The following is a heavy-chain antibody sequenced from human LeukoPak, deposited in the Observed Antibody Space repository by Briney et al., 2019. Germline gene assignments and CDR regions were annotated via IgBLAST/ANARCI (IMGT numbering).Heavy chain of an antibody. Sequence: SSETLSLTCTVSGGSISSYYWSWIRQPPGKGLEWIGYIYYSGSTNYNPSLKSRVTISVDTSKNQFSLKLSSVTAADTAVYYCARLDSYYYYMDVWGKGTTVTISS. CDR2: IYYSGST. CDR3: ARLDSYYYYMDV. CDR1: GGSISSYY. V-gene: IGHV4-59*01. J-gene: IGHJ6*03.